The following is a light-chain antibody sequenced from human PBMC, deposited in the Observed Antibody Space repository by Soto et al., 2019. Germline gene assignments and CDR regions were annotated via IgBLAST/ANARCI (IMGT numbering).Light chain of an antibody. J-gene: IGLJ2*01. Sequence: SYELTQPPSVSVSPGQTARITCSGDALPKQYAYWYQQKPGQAPVLVIYKDSERPSGIPERFSGSSSGTTVTLTISGVQAEDEADYYCQSADSSPVVFGRGTQLTVL. CDR3: QSADSSPVV. V-gene: IGLV3-25*03. CDR1: ALPKQY. CDR2: KDS.